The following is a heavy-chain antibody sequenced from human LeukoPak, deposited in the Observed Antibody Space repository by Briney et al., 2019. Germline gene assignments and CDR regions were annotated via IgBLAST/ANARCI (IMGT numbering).Heavy chain of an antibody. CDR3: ANGIDSGYYPLDY. D-gene: IGHD3-3*01. J-gene: IGHJ4*02. Sequence: SETLSLTCTVTGASISSGGYSWNWFRQHPGKGLEWIGYIYHSGNTLYNPSLKSRVSIAVDTSRNQFSLKLSSVTAADTAVYYCANGIDSGYYPLDYWGQGTLVTVSS. CDR1: GASISSGGYS. CDR2: IYHSGNT. V-gene: IGHV4-31*03.